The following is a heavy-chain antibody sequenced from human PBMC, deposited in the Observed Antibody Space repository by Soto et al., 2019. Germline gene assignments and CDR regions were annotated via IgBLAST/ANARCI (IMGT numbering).Heavy chain of an antibody. CDR2: ITVGGAQK. J-gene: IGHJ4*02. Sequence: EVKLLESGGALVQPGGSLRLSCAASGFNFFDHDMSWVRQAPGKGLEWVSSITVGGAQKDYGKSVKGRFTISRDNSNDTLFRQMAGLQGGDTAIYYCARMPGGGWQRFFDYWGQGTAVTVSS. CDR1: GFNFFDHD. V-gene: IGHV3-23*01. CDR3: ARMPGGGWQRFFDY. D-gene: IGHD5-12*01.